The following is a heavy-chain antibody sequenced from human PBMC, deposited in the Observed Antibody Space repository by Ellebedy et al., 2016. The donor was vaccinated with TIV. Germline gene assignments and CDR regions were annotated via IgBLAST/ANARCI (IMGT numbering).Heavy chain of an antibody. CDR1: GFTFSGSA. Sequence: GESLKLSCASSGFTFSGSAMHWVRQAPGKGLEWVGRIRRKANNHATTYAASVKGRFTISRDESKNMAYLQMDSLKTEDTAVYYFATRANYDILLADYSSLDYWGQGTLVTVSS. CDR2: IRRKANNHAT. D-gene: IGHD3-9*01. J-gene: IGHJ4*02. V-gene: IGHV3-73*01. CDR3: ATRANYDILLADYSSLDY.